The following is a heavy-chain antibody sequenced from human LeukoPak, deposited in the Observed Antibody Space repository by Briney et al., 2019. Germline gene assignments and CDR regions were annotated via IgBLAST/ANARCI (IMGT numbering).Heavy chain of an antibody. CDR1: GFTFSTYW. D-gene: IGHD1-26*01. J-gene: IGHJ4*02. Sequence: GGSLRLSCVASGFTFSTYWMSWVRQAPGKGLEWVANIKQDGSEKYYVDSVKGRFTISRDNAKNSLYLQMNSLRPEDTAVYYCARDGATIVGALHYWGQGTLVTVSS. CDR2: IKQDGSEK. CDR3: ARDGATIVGALHY. V-gene: IGHV3-7*04.